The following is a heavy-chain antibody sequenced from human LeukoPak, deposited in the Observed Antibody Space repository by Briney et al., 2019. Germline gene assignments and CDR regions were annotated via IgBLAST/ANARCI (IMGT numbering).Heavy chain of an antibody. J-gene: IGHJ4*02. V-gene: IGHV3-23*01. CDR2: ISGSGGST. CDR1: GFTVSSNS. CDR3: ANTRFFGVVTFDY. Sequence: PGGSLRLSCTVSGFTVSSNSMSWVRQAPGKGLEWVSAISGSGGSTYYADSVKGRFTISRDNSKNTLYLQMNSLRAEDTAVYYCANTRFFGVVTFDYWGQGTLVTVSS. D-gene: IGHD3-3*01.